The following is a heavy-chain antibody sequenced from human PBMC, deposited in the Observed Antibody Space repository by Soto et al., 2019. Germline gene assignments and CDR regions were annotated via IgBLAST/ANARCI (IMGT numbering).Heavy chain of an antibody. CDR1: GAALNSGNYY. J-gene: IGHJ5*02. Sequence: SETLSLTCSVSGAALNSGNYYWSWIRQVPGKGLECIGHTCVTWAVDYNPSISDRITCSQASPGRQCFLNLRLVTYADTAAYHCARLRIATINYKWFGRWGKGTLVTVSS. CDR2: TCVTWAV. D-gene: IGHD2-21*01. CDR3: ARLRIATINYKWFGR. V-gene: IGHV4-31*03.